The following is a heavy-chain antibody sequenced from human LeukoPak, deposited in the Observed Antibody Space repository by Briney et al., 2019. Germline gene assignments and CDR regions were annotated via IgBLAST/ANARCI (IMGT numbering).Heavy chain of an antibody. Sequence: PGGSLRLSCAASGFTFSSYAMSWVRQAPGKGLEWVSAISGSGGSTYYADSVKGRFTISRDNSKNTLYLQMNSLRAEDTAVYYCAKDQIVAXGYYYYXYXXVXGXGXTVTVSS. CDR2: ISGSGGST. CDR1: GFTFSSYA. D-gene: IGHD5-12*01. CDR3: AKDQIVAXGYYYYXYXXV. V-gene: IGHV3-23*01. J-gene: IGHJ6*03.